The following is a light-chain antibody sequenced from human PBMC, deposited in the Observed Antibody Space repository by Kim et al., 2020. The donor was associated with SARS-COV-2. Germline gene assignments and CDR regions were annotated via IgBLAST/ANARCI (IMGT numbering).Light chain of an antibody. CDR1: QSITNW. CDR2: KAS. V-gene: IGKV1-5*03. Sequence: ASVGDRVTITCRASQSITNWLAWYQQKPGKAPKLLIYKASSLESGVPSRFSGSGSGTEFTLTISSLQPDDFATYYCQQYYSYSWSFGQGTKVDIK. CDR3: QQYYSYSWS. J-gene: IGKJ1*01.